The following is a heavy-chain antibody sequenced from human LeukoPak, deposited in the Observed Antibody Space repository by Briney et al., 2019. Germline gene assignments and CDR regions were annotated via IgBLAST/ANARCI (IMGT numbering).Heavy chain of an antibody. V-gene: IGHV1-3*01. CDR2: INAGNGNT. J-gene: IGHJ5*02. CDR3: ARGIKQLANWFDP. D-gene: IGHD6-13*01. Sequence: ASVKVSCKASGYTFTSYAMHWVRQAPGQRLEWMGWINAGNGNTKYSQKFQGRVTITRDTSASTAYMELSSLRSEDTVVYYCARGIKQLANWFDPWGQGTLVTVSS. CDR1: GYTFTSYA.